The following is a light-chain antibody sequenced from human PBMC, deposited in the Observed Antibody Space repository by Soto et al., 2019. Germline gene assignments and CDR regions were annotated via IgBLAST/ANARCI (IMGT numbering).Light chain of an antibody. CDR2: DAS. CDR1: QSVSSY. J-gene: IGKJ3*01. Sequence: EIVLTQSPATLSLSPGERDTLSCRASQSVSSYLAWYQQKPGQAPRLLIYDASNRATGIPARFSGSGSGTDFTLTISSLEPEDFAVYYCQQRSKGVTFGPGTKVDIK. V-gene: IGKV3-11*01. CDR3: QQRSKGVT.